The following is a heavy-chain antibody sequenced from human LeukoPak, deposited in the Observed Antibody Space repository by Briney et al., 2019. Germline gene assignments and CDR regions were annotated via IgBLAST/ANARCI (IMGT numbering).Heavy chain of an antibody. D-gene: IGHD3-22*01. V-gene: IGHV4-61*02. Sequence: PSETLSLTCTVSGGSISSGSYYWSWIRQPAGKGLEWIGRIYTSGSTDYNPSLKGRVTISVDTSKNQFSLKLSSVTAADTAVYYCARMYDSSGYYVDYWGQGTLVTVSS. J-gene: IGHJ4*02. CDR3: ARMYDSSGYYVDY. CDR2: IYTSGST. CDR1: GGSISSGSYY.